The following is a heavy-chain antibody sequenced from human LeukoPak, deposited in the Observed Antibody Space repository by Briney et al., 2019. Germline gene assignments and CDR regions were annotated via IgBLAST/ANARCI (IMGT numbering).Heavy chain of an antibody. Sequence: ASVKVSCKASGYTFTGYYMHWVRQAPGQGLEWMGWINPNSGGTNYAQKFQGRVTMTRDTSISTAYMELSRLRSDDTAVYYCARMWDGYSYGYSTIDYWGQGTLVTVSS. CDR3: ARMWDGYSYGYSTIDY. CDR2: INPNSGGT. J-gene: IGHJ4*02. D-gene: IGHD5-18*01. V-gene: IGHV1-2*02. CDR1: GYTFTGYY.